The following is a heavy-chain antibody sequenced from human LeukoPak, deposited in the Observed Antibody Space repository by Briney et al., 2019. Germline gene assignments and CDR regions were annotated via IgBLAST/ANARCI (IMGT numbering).Heavy chain of an antibody. CDR2: LSWNSGTI. CDR3: AKDVSQGLYVVSADY. V-gene: IGHV3-9*01. CDR1: GFTFDDYA. Sequence: PGGSLRLSCAASGFTFDDYATHWVRQAPGKGLEWVSGLSWNSGTIGYADSVKGRFTISRDNAKNSLYLRMNSLRAEDTALYYCAKDVSQGLYVVSADYWGQGTLVTVSS. D-gene: IGHD2-21*02. J-gene: IGHJ4*02.